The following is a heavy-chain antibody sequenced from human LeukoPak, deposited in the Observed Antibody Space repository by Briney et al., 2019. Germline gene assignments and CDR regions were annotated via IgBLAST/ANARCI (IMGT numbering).Heavy chain of an antibody. J-gene: IGHJ5*02. Sequence: PGGSLRVSCAASGCTFDDYAMHWVRQAPGKGLEWVSGISWNSGSIGYADSVKGRFTISRDNAKNSLYLQMNSLRSEDTAVYYCARDNSVRDEAWWFYPWGQGTLVTVSS. CDR2: ISWNSGSI. D-gene: IGHD5-24*01. V-gene: IGHV3-9*01. CDR1: GCTFDDYA. CDR3: ARDNSVRDEAWWFYP.